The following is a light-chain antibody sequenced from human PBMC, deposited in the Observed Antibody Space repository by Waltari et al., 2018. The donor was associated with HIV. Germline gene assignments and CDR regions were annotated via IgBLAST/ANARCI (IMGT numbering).Light chain of an antibody. V-gene: IGLV2-11*01. CDR2: DVS. CDR1: SRDVGGYNY. Sequence: QSALPQPRSVSGSPGQSVTLSCTGTSRDVGGYNYFSWYQQHPGKAPKLMIFDVSKRPSGVPDRFSGSRSGNTASLTISGLQAEDEADYYCCSYAGSYTYVFGTGTKVTVL. J-gene: IGLJ1*01. CDR3: CSYAGSYTYV.